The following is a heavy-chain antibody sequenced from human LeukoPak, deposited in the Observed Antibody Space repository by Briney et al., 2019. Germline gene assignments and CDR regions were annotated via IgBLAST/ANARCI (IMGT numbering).Heavy chain of an antibody. CDR3: AKELSFWSGYHDAFDI. J-gene: IGHJ3*02. CDR1: GFTFSSYA. D-gene: IGHD3-3*01. Sequence: PGGSLRLSCAASGFTFSSYAMSWVRQAPGKGLEWVSAISGSGGSTYYADSVKGRFTISRDNSKNTLYLQMNSLRAEDTAVYYCAKELSFWSGYHDAFDIWGQGTMVTVSS. V-gene: IGHV3-23*01. CDR2: ISGSGGST.